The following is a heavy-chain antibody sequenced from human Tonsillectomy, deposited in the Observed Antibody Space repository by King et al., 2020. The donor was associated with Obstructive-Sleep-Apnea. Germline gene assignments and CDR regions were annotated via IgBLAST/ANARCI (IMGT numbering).Heavy chain of an antibody. CDR2: MNPNSGNT. J-gene: IGHJ4*02. D-gene: IGHD3-10*01. CDR1: GYTFTNYD. Sequence: QLVQSGAEVKKPGASVKVSCKASGYTFTNYDFNWLRQATGQGLEWMGWMNPNSGNTGYAQKFQGRVSMTRNTSISTAYMELSSLRSEDTAVYYCARGHSGRYYNFDYWGQGTLVTVSS. V-gene: IGHV1-8*01. CDR3: ARGHSGRYYNFDY.